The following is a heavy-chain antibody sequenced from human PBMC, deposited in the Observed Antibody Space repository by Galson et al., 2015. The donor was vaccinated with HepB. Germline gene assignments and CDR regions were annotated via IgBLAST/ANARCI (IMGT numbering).Heavy chain of an antibody. V-gene: IGHV3-11*01. D-gene: IGHD1-26*01. CDR3: TTGPQTGWELELGAFDI. J-gene: IGHJ3*02. CDR2: ISSSGSTI. Sequence: SLRLSCAASGFTFSDYYMSWIRQAPGKGLEWVSYISSSGSTIYYADSVKGRFTISRDNAKNSLYLQMNSLKTEDTAVYYCTTGPQTGWELELGAFDIWGQGTMVTVSS. CDR1: GFTFSDYY.